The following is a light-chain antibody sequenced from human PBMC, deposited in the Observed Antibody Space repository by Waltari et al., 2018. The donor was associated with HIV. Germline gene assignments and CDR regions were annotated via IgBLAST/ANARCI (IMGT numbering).Light chain of an antibody. V-gene: IGKV3-20*01. CDR3: QQYGSSPPYT. J-gene: IGKJ2*01. CDR1: QSVSSSY. Sequence: EIVLTQSPGTLSLSPGERATLSCRASQSVSSSYLAWYQQKPGQAPRLLRATGIPDRFSGSGSGTDFTLTISRLEPEDFAVYYCQQYGSSPPYTFGQGTKLEIK.